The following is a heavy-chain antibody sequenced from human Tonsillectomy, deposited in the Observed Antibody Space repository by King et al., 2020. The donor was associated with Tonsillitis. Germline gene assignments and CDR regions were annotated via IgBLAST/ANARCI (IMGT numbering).Heavy chain of an antibody. CDR2: ISYDGSDK. D-gene: IGHD3-16*01. CDR1: GFTFSSYP. CDR3: AKGGGWDLPPHLFEF. J-gene: IGHJ3*01. V-gene: IGHV3-30*01. Sequence: VQLVESGGGVVQPGRSLRLSCAASGFTFSSYPMHWVRQAPGKGLEWVAVISYDGSDKYYADSVKGRFTISRDNSQNTLFLQMNSLTAEDTAMYYCAKGGGWDLPPHLFEFWGQGTMVAASS.